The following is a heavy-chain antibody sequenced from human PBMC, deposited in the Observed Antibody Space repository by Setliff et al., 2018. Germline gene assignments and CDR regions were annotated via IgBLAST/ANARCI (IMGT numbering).Heavy chain of an antibody. V-gene: IGHV4-39*01. Sequence: SETLSLTCSVSDDSIYSDYYFWGWIRQPPGKGLEWIGTISSSGTSKYNSSLGGRASLSTDVPERQFALRLSSVTDADTAVYFCAREGRWDYSYPIYWGQGIRVTVSS. CDR2: ISSSGTS. CDR1: DDSIYSDYYF. D-gene: IGHD4-4*01. CDR3: AREGRWDYSYPIY. J-gene: IGHJ4*02.